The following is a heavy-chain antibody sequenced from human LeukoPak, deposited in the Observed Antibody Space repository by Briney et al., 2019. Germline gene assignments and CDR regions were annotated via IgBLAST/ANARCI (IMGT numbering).Heavy chain of an antibody. J-gene: IGHJ4*02. D-gene: IGHD3-16*01. Sequence: ASVKVSCKASGGTFSSYAISWVRQAPGQGLEWMGIINPSGGSTSYAQKFQGRVTMTRDTSTSTVYMELSSLRSEDTAVYYCARDQWGSHFDYWGQGTLVTVSS. V-gene: IGHV1-46*01. CDR2: INPSGGST. CDR3: ARDQWGSHFDY. CDR1: GGTFSSYA.